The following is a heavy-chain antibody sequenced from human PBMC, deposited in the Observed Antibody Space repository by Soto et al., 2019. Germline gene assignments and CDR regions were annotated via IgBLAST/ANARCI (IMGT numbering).Heavy chain of an antibody. D-gene: IGHD3-22*01. CDR1: GFTVSSNY. Sequence: GGSLRLSCAVSGFTVSSNYMSWVSQAPGKGLEWVSVIYTGGSTYYADSVKGRFTISRDNSKNTLYLQMNSLRAEDTAVYYCAREAYYDSSGINWGQGTLVTVSS. CDR2: IYTGGST. J-gene: IGHJ1*01. V-gene: IGHV3-66*01. CDR3: AREAYYDSSGIN.